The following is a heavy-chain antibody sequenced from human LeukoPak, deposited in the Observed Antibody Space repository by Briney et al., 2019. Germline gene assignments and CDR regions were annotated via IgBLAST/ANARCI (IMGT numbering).Heavy chain of an antibody. CDR2: ISAYNGNT. CDR1: GYTFTSYG. Sequence: ASVKVSCKASGYTFTSYGISWVRQAPGQGLEWMGWISAYNGNTNYAQKLQGRVTMTTDTSASTAYVELRSLRSDDTAVYYCARDLGIVCEFGYWGQGTLVTVSS. J-gene: IGHJ4*02. D-gene: IGHD2-8*01. V-gene: IGHV1-18*01. CDR3: ARDLGIVCEFGY.